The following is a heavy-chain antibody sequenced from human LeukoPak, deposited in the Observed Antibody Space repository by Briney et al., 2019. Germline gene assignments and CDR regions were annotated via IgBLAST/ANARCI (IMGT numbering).Heavy chain of an antibody. Sequence: GGSLRLSCAVSGFTFSSYSMNWVRQAPGKGLEWVSYISSSSSTIYYADSVKGRFTISRDNAKNSLYLQMNSLRDEDTAVYYCARDVLPTVPYYFDYWGQGTLVTVSS. CDR3: ARDVLPTVPYYFDY. D-gene: IGHD4-11*01. V-gene: IGHV3-48*02. CDR1: GFTFSSYS. J-gene: IGHJ4*02. CDR2: ISSSSSTI.